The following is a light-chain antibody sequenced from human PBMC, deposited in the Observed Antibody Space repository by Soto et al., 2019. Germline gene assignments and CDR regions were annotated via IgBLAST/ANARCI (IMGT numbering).Light chain of an antibody. CDR3: VSYTTRASYV. CDR2: DIN. CDR1: SSDVGNYIF. J-gene: IGLJ1*01. V-gene: IGLV2-14*01. Sequence: HSALTQPASVSGSPGQSITISCTGTSSDVGNYIFVSWYRQHPGKAPKLMIYDINNRPSGVSNRFSGSKSGNTASLTISGLQAEDEADYYCVSYTTRASYVFGTGTKLTVL.